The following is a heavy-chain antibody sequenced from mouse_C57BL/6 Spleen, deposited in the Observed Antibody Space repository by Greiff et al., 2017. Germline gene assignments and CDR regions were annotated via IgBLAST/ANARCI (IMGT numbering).Heavy chain of an antibody. Sequence: ESGPGLVKPSQSLSLTCSVTGYSITSGYYWNWIRQFPGNKLEWMGYISYDGSNNYNPSLKNPISITRDTSKNQFFLKLNSVTTEDTATYYCARGGYDYDWFAYWGQGTLVTVSA. CDR3: ARGGYDYDWFAY. J-gene: IGHJ3*01. CDR2: ISYDGSN. D-gene: IGHD2-4*01. V-gene: IGHV3-6*01. CDR1: GYSITSGYY.